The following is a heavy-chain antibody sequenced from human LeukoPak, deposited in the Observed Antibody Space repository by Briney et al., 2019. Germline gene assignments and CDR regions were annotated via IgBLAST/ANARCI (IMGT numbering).Heavy chain of an antibody. J-gene: IGHJ4*02. CDR3: ARNYGDSLYYFDY. CDR2: IYYSGST. D-gene: IGHD4-17*01. CDR1: GGSVSSGTYY. Sequence: SETLSLTCTVSGGSVSSGTYYWSWIRQPPGKGLEWIGYIYYSGSTNYSPSLKSRVTISADTSKNQFSLKLTSVTVADTAVYYCARNYGDSLYYFDYWGQGTLVTVPS. V-gene: IGHV4-61*01.